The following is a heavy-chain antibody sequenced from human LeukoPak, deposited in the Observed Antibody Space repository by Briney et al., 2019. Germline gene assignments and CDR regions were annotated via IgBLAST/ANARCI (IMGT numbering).Heavy chain of an antibody. CDR1: GVSISSSNSY. D-gene: IGHD3/OR15-3a*01. CDR3: ARQTGSGLFILP. Sequence: SETLSLTCTVSGVSISSSNSYWGWIRQPPGKGLEWIGSIYYTGNTYYNASLKSRVTISIDTSKNQISLRLTSVTATDTAIYYCARQTGSGLFILPGGQGTLVTVSS. J-gene: IGHJ4*02. V-gene: IGHV4-39*01. CDR2: IYYTGNT.